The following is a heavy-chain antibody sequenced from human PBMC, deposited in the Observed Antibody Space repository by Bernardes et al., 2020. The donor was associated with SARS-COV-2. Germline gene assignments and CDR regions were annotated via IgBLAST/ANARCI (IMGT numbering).Heavy chain of an antibody. D-gene: IGHD5-12*01. V-gene: IGHV2-70*11. Sequence: SGPTLVKPTQTLTLTCSFSGFSLSTSGMCMSWIRQPPGKALEWLARIDWDDDKYYSTSLKTRLTISKDTSKNQVVLTMTNMDPMDTATYYCARSSAGLRLSAFDIRGQGTMVTVSS. CDR3: ARSSAGLRLSAFDI. CDR1: GFSLSTSGMC. J-gene: IGHJ3*02. CDR2: IDWDDDK.